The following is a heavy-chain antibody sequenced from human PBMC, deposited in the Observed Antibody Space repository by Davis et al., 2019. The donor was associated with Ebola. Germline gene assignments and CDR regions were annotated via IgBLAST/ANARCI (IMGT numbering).Heavy chain of an antibody. CDR3: ARAGRYSSSWYEANWFDP. D-gene: IGHD6-13*01. J-gene: IGHJ5*02. CDR1: GFTFGTYT. CDR2: VKQDGSEK. Sequence: GESLKISCAASGFTFGTYTMNWVRQAPGKGLEWVANVKQDGSEKYYVDSVKGRFTISRDNAKKSLYLQMNSLRAEDTAVYYCARAGRYSSSWYEANWFDPWGQGTLVTVSS. V-gene: IGHV3-7*01.